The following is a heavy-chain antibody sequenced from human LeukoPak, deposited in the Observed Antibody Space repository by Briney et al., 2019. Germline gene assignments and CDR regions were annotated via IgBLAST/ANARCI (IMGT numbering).Heavy chain of an antibody. CDR1: GFTFSSYW. V-gene: IGHV3-7*01. D-gene: IGHD6-19*01. CDR3: ATGGGSGWYDY. CDR2: INHNGNVN. Sequence: GGSLRLSCAASGFTFSSYWMNWARQAPGKGLEWVASINHNGNVNYYVDSVKGRFTISRDNAKNSLYLQMNSLRAEDTAVYFCATGGGSGWYDYWGQGTLVTVSS. J-gene: IGHJ4*02.